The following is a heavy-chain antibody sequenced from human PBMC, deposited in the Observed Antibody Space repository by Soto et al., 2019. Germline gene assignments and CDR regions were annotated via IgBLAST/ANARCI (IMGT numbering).Heavy chain of an antibody. CDR3: AGRYCSGGSCYPEHYFDY. Sequence: QVPLVESGGGLVKPGGSLRLSCAASGFTFSDYYMSWIRQAPGKGLEWVSYISSSGSTIYYADSVKGRFTVSRDNAKNSLYLQMNSLRAEDTAVYYCAGRYCSGGSCYPEHYFDYWGQGTLVTVSS. CDR2: ISSSGSTI. D-gene: IGHD2-15*01. CDR1: GFTFSDYY. J-gene: IGHJ4*02. V-gene: IGHV3-11*01.